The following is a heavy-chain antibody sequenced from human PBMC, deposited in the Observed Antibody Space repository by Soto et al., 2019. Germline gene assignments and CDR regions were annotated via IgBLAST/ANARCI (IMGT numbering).Heavy chain of an antibody. CDR1: RFTFSSYG. CDR3: AKPQSGGYNYVEAFDN. CDR2: ISYDGSYK. D-gene: IGHD5-12*01. V-gene: IGHV3-30*18. J-gene: IGHJ3*02. Sequence: GGSLRLSCAASRFTFSSYGMHWVRQAPGKGLEWVAVISYDGSYKYYADSVKGRFTISRDNSKNTLNLQMNSLRAEDTAVYYCAKPQSGGYNYVEAFDNWGQGTMVTVSS.